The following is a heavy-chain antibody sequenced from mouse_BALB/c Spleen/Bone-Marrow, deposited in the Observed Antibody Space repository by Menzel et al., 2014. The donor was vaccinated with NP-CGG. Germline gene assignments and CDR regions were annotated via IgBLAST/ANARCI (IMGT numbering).Heavy chain of an antibody. J-gene: IGHJ4*01. CDR2: IYPGDGDT. V-gene: IGHV1-82*01. D-gene: IGHD2-3*01. CDR3: ARSDGYRDMDY. CDR1: GYAFSSSW. Sequence: QVQLQQSGPELVKPGASVKISCKASGYAFSSSWMNWVKQRPGQGLEWIGRIYPGDGDTKYNGKFKGKATLTADKSSSTAYMQLSSLTSVDSAVYFCARSDGYRDMDYWGQGTPVTVSS.